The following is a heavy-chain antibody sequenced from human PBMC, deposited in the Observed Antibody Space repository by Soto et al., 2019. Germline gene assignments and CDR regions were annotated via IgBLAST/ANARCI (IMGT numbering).Heavy chain of an antibody. CDR3: TSPFLTIAAAGND. D-gene: IGHD6-13*01. J-gene: IGHJ4*02. Sequence: GGSLRLSCAASGFTFSGSAMHWVRQASGKGLEWVGRIRSKANSYATAYAASVKGRLTISRDDSKNTAYLQMNSLKTEDTAVYYCTSPFLTIAAAGNDWGQGTLVTVSS. CDR1: GFTFSGSA. CDR2: IRSKANSYAT. V-gene: IGHV3-73*01.